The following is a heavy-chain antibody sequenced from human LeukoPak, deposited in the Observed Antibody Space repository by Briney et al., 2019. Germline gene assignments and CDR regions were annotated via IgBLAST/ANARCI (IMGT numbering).Heavy chain of an antibody. D-gene: IGHD6-19*01. J-gene: IGHJ5*02. CDR2: ISYDGSNK. CDR3: AKGRPGFYSSGWYPWSWFDP. CDR1: GFTFSSYG. Sequence: PGRSLRLSYAASGFTFSSYGMHWVRQAPGKGLESVAVISYDGSNKYYADSVKGRFTISRDNSKNTLYLQMNSLRAEDTAVYYCAKGRPGFYSSGWYPWSWFDPWGQGTLVTVSS. V-gene: IGHV3-30*18.